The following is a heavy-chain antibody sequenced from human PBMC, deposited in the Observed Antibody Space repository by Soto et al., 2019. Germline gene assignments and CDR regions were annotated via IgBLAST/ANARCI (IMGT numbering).Heavy chain of an antibody. V-gene: IGHV1-69*02. CDR1: GGTFSSYT. Sequence: QVQLVQSGAEVKKPGSSVKVSCKASGGTFSSYTISWVRQAPGQGLEWMGRIIPILGIANYAQKFQGRVTITADKSTSPAYMELSSLRSEDTAVYYCARLGGSGSYTPSYWGQGTLVTVSS. CDR3: ARLGGSGSYTPSY. D-gene: IGHD3-10*01. CDR2: IIPILGIA. J-gene: IGHJ4*02.